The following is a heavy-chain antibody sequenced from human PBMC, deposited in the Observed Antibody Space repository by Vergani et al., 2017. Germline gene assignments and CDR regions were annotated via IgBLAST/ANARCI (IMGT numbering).Heavy chain of an antibody. D-gene: IGHD6-13*01. V-gene: IGHV3-23*01. CDR3: AKDISSWYYFDY. Sequence: EVQLLESGGGLVQPGGSLRPSCAASGFTFSSYAMSWVRQAPGKGLEWVSAISGSGGSTYYADSVKGRFTISRDNSKNTLYLHMNSLRAEDTAVYFCAKDISSWYYFDYWGQGTLVTVSS. CDR1: GFTFSSYA. CDR2: ISGSGGST. J-gene: IGHJ4*02.